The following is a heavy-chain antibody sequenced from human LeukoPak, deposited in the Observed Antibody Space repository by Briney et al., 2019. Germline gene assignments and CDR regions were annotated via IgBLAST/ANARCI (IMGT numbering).Heavy chain of an antibody. Sequence: PSETLSLTCTVSGGSTSSYYWSWIRQPAGKGLEWIGRIYTSGSTNYNPSLKSRVTMSVDTSKNQFSLKLSSVTAGDTAVYYCAGGTRGYSYGYRFDYWGQGTLVTVSS. CDR1: GGSTSSYY. D-gene: IGHD5-18*01. V-gene: IGHV4-4*07. J-gene: IGHJ4*02. CDR3: AGGTRGYSYGYRFDY. CDR2: IYTSGST.